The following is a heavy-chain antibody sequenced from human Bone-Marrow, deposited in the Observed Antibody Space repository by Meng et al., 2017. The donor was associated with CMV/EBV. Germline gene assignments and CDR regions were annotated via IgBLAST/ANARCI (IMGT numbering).Heavy chain of an antibody. V-gene: IGHV3-30-3*01. CDR3: ARDSIAARSGYFQH. J-gene: IGHJ1*01. CDR2: ISYAGNNK. Sequence: SGFTFNCYAMNCVRQAPGQGLEWVALISYAGNNKYYADSVKGRFTISRDNSKNTLSLQMTSLRAEDTAVYYCARDSIAARSGYFQHWGQGTLVTVSS. CDR1: GFTFNCYA. D-gene: IGHD6-6*01.